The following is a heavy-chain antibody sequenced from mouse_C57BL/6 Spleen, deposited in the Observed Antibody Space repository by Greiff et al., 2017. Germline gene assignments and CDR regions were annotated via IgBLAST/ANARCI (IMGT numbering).Heavy chain of an antibody. V-gene: IGHV5-6*01. CDR3: ERHYYYGSSSHWYFDV. CDR2: ISSGGSYT. J-gene: IGHJ1*03. Sequence: DVQLQESGGDLVKPGGSLKLSCEASGFTFSSYGMSWVRQTPDKRLEWVATISSGGSYTYYPDSVKGRFTISRDNAKNTLYLQMSSLKSEDTAMYYCERHYYYGSSSHWYFDVWGTETTVTVSS. D-gene: IGHD1-1*01. CDR1: GFTFSSYG.